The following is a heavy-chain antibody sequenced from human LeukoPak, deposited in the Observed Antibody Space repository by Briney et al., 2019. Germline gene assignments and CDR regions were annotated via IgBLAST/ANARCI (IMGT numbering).Heavy chain of an antibody. CDR1: GYTFTSYG. Sequence: ASVKVSCKASGYTFTSYGISWVRQAPGQGLEWMGWISAYNGNTNYAQKFQGRVTITADKSTSTAYMELSSLRSEDTAVYYCARDAMTTVTTYYYYGMDVWGQGTTVTVSS. CDR2: ISAYNGNT. D-gene: IGHD4-17*01. J-gene: IGHJ6*02. V-gene: IGHV1-18*01. CDR3: ARDAMTTVTTYYYYGMDV.